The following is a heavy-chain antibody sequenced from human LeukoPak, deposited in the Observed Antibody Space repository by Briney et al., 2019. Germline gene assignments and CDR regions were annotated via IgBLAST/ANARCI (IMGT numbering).Heavy chain of an antibody. CDR3: ARDRTHSGWYPPRHDY. J-gene: IGHJ4*02. Sequence: PGGSLRLSCAASGFTFSSYSMNWVRQAPGKGLEWVSSISSSSSYIYYADSVKGRFTISRDNAKNSLYLQMNSLRAEDTAVYYCARDRTHSGWYPPRHDYWGQGTLVTVSS. D-gene: IGHD6-19*01. CDR1: GFTFSSYS. V-gene: IGHV3-21*01. CDR2: ISSSSSYI.